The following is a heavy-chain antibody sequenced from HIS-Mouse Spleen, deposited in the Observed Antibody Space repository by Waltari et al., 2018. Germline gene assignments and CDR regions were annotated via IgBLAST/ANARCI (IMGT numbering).Heavy chain of an antibody. Sequence: QVQLQQWGAGLLKPSETLSLTCAVYGGSFSGYYWSWIRQPPGKGLEWIGEINHSGSTNYTPSLKRRVTISVDTSKNQFSLKLSSVTAADTAVYYCARDPSVTNYFDYWGQGTLVTVSS. CDR3: ARDPSVTNYFDY. V-gene: IGHV4-34*01. J-gene: IGHJ4*02. CDR1: GGSFSGYY. CDR2: INHSGST. D-gene: IGHD4-4*01.